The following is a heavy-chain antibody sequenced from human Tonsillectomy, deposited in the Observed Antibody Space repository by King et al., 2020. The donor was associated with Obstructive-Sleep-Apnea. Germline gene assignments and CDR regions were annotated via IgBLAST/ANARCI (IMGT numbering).Heavy chain of an antibody. Sequence: MQLQESGPGLVKPSQTLSLTCTVSGGSISSGDYYWNWIRQPPGKGLEWIGYIYYSGSTYYNPSLKSRVTISVDTSKNQFSLKLSSVTAADTAVYYCAGDYYDSSDYYNEMSSLGYWGQGTLVTVSS. V-gene: IGHV4-30-4*01. CDR1: GGSISSGDYY. D-gene: IGHD3-22*01. CDR2: IYYSGST. J-gene: IGHJ4*02. CDR3: AGDYYDSSDYYNEMSSLGY.